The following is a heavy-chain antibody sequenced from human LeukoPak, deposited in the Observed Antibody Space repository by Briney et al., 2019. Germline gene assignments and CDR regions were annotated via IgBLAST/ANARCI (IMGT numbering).Heavy chain of an antibody. CDR2: ISSSSSYI. V-gene: IGHV3-21*01. J-gene: IGHJ3*02. CDR3: ARDGVVVPAAMYAFDI. Sequence: GGSLRLSCAASGFTFSSYSMNWVRQAPGKGLEWVSSISSSSSYIYYADSVKGRFTISRDNAKNSLYLQMNSLRAEGTAVYYCARDGVVVPAAMYAFDIWGQGTMVTVSS. D-gene: IGHD2-2*01. CDR1: GFTFSSYS.